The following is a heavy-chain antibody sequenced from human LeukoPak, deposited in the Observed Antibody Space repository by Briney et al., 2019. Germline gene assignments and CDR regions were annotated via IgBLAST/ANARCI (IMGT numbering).Heavy chain of an antibody. CDR2: MNPNSGNT. Sequence: ASVKVSCKASGYTFTSYDINWVRQATGQGLEWMGWMNPNSGNTGYAQKFQGRVTMTRNTSISTAYMELSSLRSDDTAVYYCARDRGYSYGYNFDYWGQGTLVTVSS. V-gene: IGHV1-8*01. CDR1: GYTFTSYD. J-gene: IGHJ4*02. CDR3: ARDRGYSYGYNFDY. D-gene: IGHD5-18*01.